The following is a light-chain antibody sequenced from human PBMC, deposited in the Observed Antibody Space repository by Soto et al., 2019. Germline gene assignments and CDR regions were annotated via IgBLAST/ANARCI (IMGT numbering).Light chain of an antibody. Sequence: QSVLTQPASVSGSPGQSITISCVGTSSDIGDYNYVSWYQQHPGKVPKVIIYDVSNRPSGVSYRFSATKSGNTASLTISGRQAEDEADYYGCSYTRSGTLIFGTGTKLTVL. CDR1: SSDIGDYNY. CDR2: DVS. CDR3: CSYTRSGTLI. V-gene: IGLV2-14*01. J-gene: IGLJ1*01.